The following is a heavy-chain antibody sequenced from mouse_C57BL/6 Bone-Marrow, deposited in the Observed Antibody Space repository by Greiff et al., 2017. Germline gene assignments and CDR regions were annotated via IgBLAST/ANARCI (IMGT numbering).Heavy chain of an antibody. CDR3: ARRGVRHFDY. CDR1: GYTFTSYW. V-gene: IGHV1-50*01. Sequence: QVQLQQPGAELVKPGASVKLSCKASGYTFTSYWMQWVKQRPGQGLEWIGEIDPSDSYTNFNQKFKGKATLTVDTSSSTAYMQLSSLTSEDSAVYYCARRGVRHFDYWGQGTTLTVSS. CDR2: IDPSDSYT. J-gene: IGHJ2*01. D-gene: IGHD2-2*01.